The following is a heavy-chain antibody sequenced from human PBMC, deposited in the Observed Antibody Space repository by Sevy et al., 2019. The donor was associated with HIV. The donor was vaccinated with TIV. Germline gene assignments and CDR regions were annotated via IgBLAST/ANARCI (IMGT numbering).Heavy chain of an antibody. D-gene: IGHD2-2*01. Sequence: ASVKVSCKASGYTFTGYYMHWVRQAPGQGLEWMGWINPNSGGTNYAQKFQGRVTMTRDTSISTAYMELSRLRSDDTAVYYCARERYQLLHYYYYYMDVWGKGTTVTVSS. J-gene: IGHJ6*03. CDR1: GYTFTGYY. CDR3: ARERYQLLHYYYYYMDV. CDR2: INPNSGGT. V-gene: IGHV1-2*02.